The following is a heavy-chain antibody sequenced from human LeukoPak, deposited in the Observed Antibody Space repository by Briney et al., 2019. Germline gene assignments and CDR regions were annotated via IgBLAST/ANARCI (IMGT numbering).Heavy chain of an antibody. CDR2: IYYSGST. D-gene: IGHD5-12*01. CDR3: ARGGGGYSGYDAFDY. Sequence: SETLSLTCTVSGGSISSSSYYWGWIRQPPGKGLEWIGSIYYSGSTYYNPSLKSRVTISVDTSKNQFSLKLSSVTAADTAVYYCARGGGGYSGYDAFDYWGQRTLVTVSS. V-gene: IGHV4-39*07. CDR1: GGSISSSSYY. J-gene: IGHJ4*02.